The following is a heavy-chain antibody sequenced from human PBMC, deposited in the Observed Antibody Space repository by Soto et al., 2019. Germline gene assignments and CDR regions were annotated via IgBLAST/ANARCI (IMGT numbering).Heavy chain of an antibody. CDR1: GGTFNSYT. D-gene: IGHD2-21*02. CDR2: IIPVLGVP. Sequence: QVQLVQSGAEVKKPGSSVKVSCKASGGTFNSYTFSWVRQAPGQGLEWMGRIIPVLGVPNYAPKLQGRVRIAADKSTCTAYMDLSSLRPEDTAVYYCARAPFYGDCGGGDAVALWGQGTLVPVSS. V-gene: IGHV1-69*02. CDR3: ARAPFYGDCGGGDAVAL. J-gene: IGHJ3*01.